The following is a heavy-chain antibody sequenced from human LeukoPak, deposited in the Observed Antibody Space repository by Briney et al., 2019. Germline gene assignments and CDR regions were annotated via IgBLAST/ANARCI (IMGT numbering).Heavy chain of an antibody. D-gene: IGHD2-2*01. V-gene: IGHV1-2*02. CDR2: INPDNGGT. CDR1: GYTFTDYY. J-gene: IGHJ5*02. CDR3: TREARVGNWFDP. Sequence: ASVKVSCRSSGYTFTDYYIHWVRQAPGQGLEWMGWINPDNGGTNYAQKFQGRVTMTRDTSIRTVYMDLSRLRSDDTAVFYCTREARVGNWFDPWGQGTQVTVSS.